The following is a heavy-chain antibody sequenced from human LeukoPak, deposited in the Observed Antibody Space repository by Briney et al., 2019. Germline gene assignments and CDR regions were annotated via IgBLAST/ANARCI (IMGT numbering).Heavy chain of an antibody. D-gene: IGHD1-26*01. CDR2: ISWDGGST. V-gene: IGHV3-43*01. J-gene: IGHJ6*03. Sequence: GGSLRLSCAASGFTFDGYTMHWVRQAPGKGLEWVSLISWDGGSTYYADSVKGRFTISRDNSKNSLYLQMNSLRTEDTALYYCAKGTGAKYYYYMDVWGKGTTVTVSS. CDR3: AKGTGAKYYYYMDV. CDR1: GFTFDGYT.